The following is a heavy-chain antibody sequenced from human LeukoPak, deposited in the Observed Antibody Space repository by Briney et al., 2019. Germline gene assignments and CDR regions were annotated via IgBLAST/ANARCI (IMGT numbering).Heavy chain of an antibody. V-gene: IGHV3-33*01. Sequence: GGSLRLSCAASGFTFSSYGMHWVRPAPGKGLEWVAVIWYDGSNKYHADSVKGRFTISRDNSKNTLYLQMNSLRAEDTAVYYCARDPRRLTYSSGWYPDYWGQGTLVTVSS. CDR1: GFTFSSYG. J-gene: IGHJ4*02. CDR3: ARDPRRLTYSSGWYPDY. CDR2: IWYDGSNK. D-gene: IGHD6-19*01.